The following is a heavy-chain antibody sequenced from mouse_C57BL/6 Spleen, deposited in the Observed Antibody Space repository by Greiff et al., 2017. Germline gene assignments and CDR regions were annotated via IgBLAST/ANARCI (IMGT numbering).Heavy chain of an antibody. J-gene: IGHJ4*01. CDR1: GFSLTSYG. CDR3: ARNEVTTWMDY. D-gene: IGHD2-1*01. CDR2: IWSSGST. Sequence: VKLVESGPGLVQPSQSLSITCTVSGFSLTSYGVHWVRQSPGKGLEWLGVIWSSGSTDYNAAFISRLSISKDNSKSQVFFKMNSLQADDTAIYYCARNEVTTWMDYWGQGTSVTVSS. V-gene: IGHV2-2*01.